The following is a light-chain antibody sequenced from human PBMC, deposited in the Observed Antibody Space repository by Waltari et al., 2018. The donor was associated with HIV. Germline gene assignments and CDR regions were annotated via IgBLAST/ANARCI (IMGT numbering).Light chain of an antibody. Sequence: QSALTQPASVSGSPGQSITLSCTGTSSSVGGYNSVSWYQQHPDKAPKLLIYEVSSRPSVISSRFSGCKSANTASLTISGLQADDEADYYCSSYTSSSTLVFGGGTKLTV. CDR1: SSSVGGYNS. V-gene: IGLV2-14*01. J-gene: IGLJ2*01. CDR2: EVS. CDR3: SSYTSSSTLV.